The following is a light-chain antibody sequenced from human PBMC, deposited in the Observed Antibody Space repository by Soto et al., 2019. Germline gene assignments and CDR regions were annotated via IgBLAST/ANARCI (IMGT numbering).Light chain of an antibody. Sequence: EIVMTQSPATLSVSPGERATLSCRASQSVSSNLAWYQQKPGQAPRLLIYGASTRATGIPARFSGSGSGTEFTKPVRSLQSEDYAVYYRQQNNNWPPWTFGQATKVEIK. CDR2: GAS. V-gene: IGKV3-15*01. CDR1: QSVSSN. J-gene: IGKJ1*01. CDR3: QQNNNWPPWT.